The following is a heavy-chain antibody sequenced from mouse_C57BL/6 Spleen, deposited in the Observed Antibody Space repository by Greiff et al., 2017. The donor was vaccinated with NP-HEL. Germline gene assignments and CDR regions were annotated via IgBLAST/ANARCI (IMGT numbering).Heavy chain of an antibody. V-gene: IGHV1-50*01. Sequence: VHLVESGAELVKPGASVKLSCKASGYTFTSYWMQWVKQRPGQGLEWIGEIDPSDSYTNYNQKFKGKATLTVDTSSSTAYMQLSSLTSEDSAVYYCARDYYGSSGDWGQGTLVTVSA. CDR3: ARDYYGSSGD. D-gene: IGHD1-1*01. CDR1: GYTFTSYW. CDR2: IDPSDSYT. J-gene: IGHJ3*01.